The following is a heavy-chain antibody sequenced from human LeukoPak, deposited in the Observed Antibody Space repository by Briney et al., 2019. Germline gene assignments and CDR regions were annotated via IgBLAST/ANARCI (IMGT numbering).Heavy chain of an antibody. V-gene: IGHV3-30*02. CDR2: IRYDGSNK. D-gene: IGHD1-26*01. Sequence: GGSLRLSCAASGFTFSSYGMHWVRQAPGKGMEWVAFIRYDGSNKYYADSVKGRFTISRDNSKNTLCLQMNSLRAEDTAVYYCAKDQLGEELLGDYWGQGTLVTVSS. CDR3: AKDQLGEELLGDY. CDR1: GFTFSSYG. J-gene: IGHJ4*02.